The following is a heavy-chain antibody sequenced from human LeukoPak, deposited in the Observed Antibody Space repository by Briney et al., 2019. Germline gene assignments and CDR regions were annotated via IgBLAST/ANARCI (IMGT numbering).Heavy chain of an antibody. CDR2: INHSGST. CDR3: ARQDSGSYFRFDY. J-gene: IGHJ4*02. Sequence: SETLSLTCAVYGGSFSGYYWSWIRQPPGKGLEWIGEINHSGSTNYNPSLKSRVTISVDTSKNQFSLKLSSVTAADTAVYYCARQDSGSYFRFDYWGQGTLVTVSS. CDR1: GGSFSGYY. D-gene: IGHD1-26*01. V-gene: IGHV4-34*01.